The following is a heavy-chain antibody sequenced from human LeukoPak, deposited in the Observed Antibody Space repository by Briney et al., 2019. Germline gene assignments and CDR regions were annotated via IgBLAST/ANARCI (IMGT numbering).Heavy chain of an antibody. CDR2: INEDGSEK. V-gene: IGHV3-7*03. Sequence: GGSLRLSCAASGFTLGSYWMSWVRQAPGKGLEWVANINEDGSEKYYVDSVKGRFTISRDNAKNSLYLQMNSLRAEDTAVYYCERAKVTNDYWGQGTLVTVSS. CDR3: ERAKVTNDY. D-gene: IGHD4-17*01. J-gene: IGHJ4*02. CDR1: GFTLGSYW.